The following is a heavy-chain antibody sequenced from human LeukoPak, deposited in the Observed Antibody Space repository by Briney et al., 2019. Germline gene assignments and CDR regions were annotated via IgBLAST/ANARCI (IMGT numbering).Heavy chain of an antibody. V-gene: IGHV1-46*01. Sequence: ASVKVSCKASGGTFSSYAISWVRQAPGQGLEWMGIINPSGGSTSYAQKFQGRVTMTRDTSTSTVYMELSSLRSEDTAVYYCAREGGGRHYGMDVWGQGTTVTVSS. D-gene: IGHD2-15*01. CDR2: INPSGGST. CDR3: AREGGGRHYGMDV. J-gene: IGHJ6*02. CDR1: GGTFSSYA.